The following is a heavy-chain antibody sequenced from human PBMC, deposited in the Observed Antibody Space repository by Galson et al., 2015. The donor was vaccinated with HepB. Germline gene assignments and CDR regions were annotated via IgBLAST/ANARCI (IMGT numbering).Heavy chain of an antibody. V-gene: IGHV4-39*01. CDR3: ARPLVLNGRFTPVVGPFHS. D-gene: IGHD2-21*01. CDR2: IYYGGRT. CDR1: GVSISGGQYY. Sequence: ETLSLTCAVSGVSISGGQYYWGWIRQSPKKRLEWIGSIYYGGRTYFSPSFQSRVALSVDTSKNQLSLTLSSVTAADTAVYYCARPLVLNGRFTPVVGPFHSWGHGTMVTVSS. J-gene: IGHJ3*02.